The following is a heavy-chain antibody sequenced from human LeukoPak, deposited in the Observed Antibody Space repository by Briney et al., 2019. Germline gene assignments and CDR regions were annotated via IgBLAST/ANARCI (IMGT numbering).Heavy chain of an antibody. D-gene: IGHD3-22*01. V-gene: IGHV3-74*01. CDR1: GFTFSSYW. J-gene: IGHJ4*02. Sequence: GGSLRLSCAASGFTFSSYWMHWVRQAPGKGLVWVSRINTDGSSTSYADSVKGRFTISRDNAKNTLYLQMNSLRGEDTAVYYCARDLDYHDATGYYRQFDYWGQGTLVTVSS. CDR3: ARDLDYHDATGYYRQFDY. CDR2: INTDGSST.